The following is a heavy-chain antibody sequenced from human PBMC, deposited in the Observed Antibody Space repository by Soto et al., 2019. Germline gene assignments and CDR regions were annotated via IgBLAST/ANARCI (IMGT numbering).Heavy chain of an antibody. J-gene: IGHJ6*02. CDR3: ARTFDYYGMDV. CDR2: IYHAGSV. Sequence: SDTLSLTCAVSGYSIASGYYWAWIRQSPGKGLEWIGSIYHAGSVYYNPSLNNRVAVSLDTSKNHFSLKLTSVTAADTAVYYCARTFDYYGMDVWGQGATVTVSS. V-gene: IGHV4-38-2*01. CDR1: GYSIASGYY.